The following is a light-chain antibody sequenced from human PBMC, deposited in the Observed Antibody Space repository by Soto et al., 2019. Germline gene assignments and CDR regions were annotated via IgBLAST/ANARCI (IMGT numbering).Light chain of an antibody. V-gene: IGKV1-39*01. CDR1: QSISSY. Sequence: DIQMTQSPSSLSASVGDRVTITCRASQSISSYLNWYQQKPGKAPKVLIYDASSVQSGVPSRFSGSGSGTDFTLSISSLQPEDFATYYCQQSYSTPFTYGGGTKVEIK. CDR2: DAS. CDR3: QQSYSTPFT. J-gene: IGKJ4*01.